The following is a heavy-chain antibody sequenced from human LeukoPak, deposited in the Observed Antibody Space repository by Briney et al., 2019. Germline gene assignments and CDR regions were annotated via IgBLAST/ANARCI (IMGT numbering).Heavy chain of an antibody. CDR1: GFPFSNHA. V-gene: IGHV3-15*04. J-gene: IGHJ4*02. D-gene: IGHD3-10*01. CDR3: TTYGSGRKFDY. CDR2: IESKTDGWTT. Sequence: GGCLRLSCSASGFPFSNHAISWVRQTPGKGLEWVGRIESKTDGWTTDYAALVKGRFTISRDDSTNTLYLQMNSLKSEDTAVYYCTTYGSGRKFDYWGQGILVTVSS.